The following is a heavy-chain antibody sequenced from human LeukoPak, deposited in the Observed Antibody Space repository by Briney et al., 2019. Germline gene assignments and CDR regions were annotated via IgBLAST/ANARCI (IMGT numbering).Heavy chain of an antibody. V-gene: IGHV3-7*01. CDR1: GGSFSGYY. D-gene: IGHD3-10*01. CDR3: AKVAKYYYGSETYYFFEH. CDR2: INQDGTEK. J-gene: IGHJ4*02. Sequence: ETLSLTCAVYGGSFSGYYWSWIRQPPGKGLEWVANINQDGTEKYYVDSVKGRFTISRDNAKNSLDLQMNSLRVEDTAVYYCAKVAKYYYGSETYYFFEHWGQGTPVTASS.